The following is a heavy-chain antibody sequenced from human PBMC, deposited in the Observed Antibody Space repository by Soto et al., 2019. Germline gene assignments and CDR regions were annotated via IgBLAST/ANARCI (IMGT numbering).Heavy chain of an antibody. CDR3: AREGGGSDAFDI. D-gene: IGHD3-16*01. CDR1: GFTFSSYG. V-gene: IGHV3-33*01. CDR2: IWYDGSNK. Sequence: QVQLVESGGGVVQPGRSLRLSCAASGFTFSSYGMHWVRQAPGKGLEWVAVIWYDGSNKYYADPVKGRFTISRDNSKNTLYLQMNSLRAEDTAVYYCAREGGGSDAFDIWGQGTMVTVSS. J-gene: IGHJ3*02.